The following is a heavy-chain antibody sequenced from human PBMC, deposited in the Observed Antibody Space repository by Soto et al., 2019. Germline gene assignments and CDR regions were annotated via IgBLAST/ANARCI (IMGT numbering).Heavy chain of an antibody. CDR2: INPNGGAT. V-gene: IGHV1-2*02. Sequence: ASVKVSCKTSGDSFNDYYIHWVRQAPGQGLEWMGWINPNGGATKYAQKFQGRVTVTRDTSITTVYMELSSLRSDDTAVYYCAREIGGATATLDYYYFYMDVSGKRTSVTVSS. CDR1: GDSFNDYY. J-gene: IGHJ6*03. CDR3: AREIGGATATLDYYYFYMDV. D-gene: IGHD3-16*01.